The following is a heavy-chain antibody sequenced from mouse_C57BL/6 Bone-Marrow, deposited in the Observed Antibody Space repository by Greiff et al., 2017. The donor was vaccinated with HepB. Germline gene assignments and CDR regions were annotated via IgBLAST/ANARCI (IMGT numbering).Heavy chain of an antibody. V-gene: IGHV10-1*01. CDR1: GFSFNTYA. D-gene: IGHD4-1*01. CDR3: VLNWDGAWFAY. CDR2: IRSKSNNYAT. Sequence: EVKLVESGGGLVQPKGSLKLSCAASGFSFNTYAMNWVRQAPGKGLEWVARIRSKSNNYATYYADSVKDRFTISRDDSESMLYLQMNNLKTEDTAMYYGVLNWDGAWFAYWGQVTLVTVSA. J-gene: IGHJ3*01.